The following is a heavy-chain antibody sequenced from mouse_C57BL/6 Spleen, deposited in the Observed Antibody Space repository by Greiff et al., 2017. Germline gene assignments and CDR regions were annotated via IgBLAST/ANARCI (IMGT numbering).Heavy chain of an antibody. Sequence: EVQLQQSGAELVRPGASVKLSCTASGFNIKDYYMHWVKQRPEQGLEWIGRIDPEDGDTAYAPTFQGKATMTANTSSNTAYLQLSSLTSEDTAVYYCTTRDDLWYFDVWGTGTTVTVSS. J-gene: IGHJ1*03. CDR3: TTRDDLWYFDV. CDR1: GFNIKDYY. V-gene: IGHV14-1*01. CDR2: IDPEDGDT. D-gene: IGHD2-3*01.